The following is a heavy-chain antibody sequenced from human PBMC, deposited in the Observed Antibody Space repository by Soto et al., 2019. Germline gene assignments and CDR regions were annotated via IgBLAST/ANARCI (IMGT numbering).Heavy chain of an antibody. J-gene: IGHJ4*02. CDR2: ISYDGSNK. V-gene: IGHV3-30*03. D-gene: IGHD1-20*01. CDR1: GFTFSSYG. CDR3: ARDRRTITAGVFDS. Sequence: QVQLVESGGGVVQPGRSLRLSCAASGFTFSSYGMHWVRQAPGKGLEWVAVISYDGSNKYYADSVKGRFTISRDNSKNTLYLQMNSLRAEDTAVYYCARDRRTITAGVFDSWGQGTLVTVSS.